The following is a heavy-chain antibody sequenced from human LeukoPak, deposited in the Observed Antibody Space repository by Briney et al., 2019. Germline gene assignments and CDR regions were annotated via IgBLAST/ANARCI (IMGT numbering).Heavy chain of an antibody. J-gene: IGHJ4*02. Sequence: GGSLRLSCAASGFTFSKFWMNWVRHTPGKGLEWVASIKQDGTEKYYADSVKGRFTISRDNGKNSLYLQMGSLRAEDTAIYYRATQSYYYDSSGYYTTWGQGTLVTVSS. CDR1: GFTFSKFW. CDR3: ATQSYYYDSSGYYTT. CDR2: IKQDGTEK. D-gene: IGHD3-22*01. V-gene: IGHV3-7*01.